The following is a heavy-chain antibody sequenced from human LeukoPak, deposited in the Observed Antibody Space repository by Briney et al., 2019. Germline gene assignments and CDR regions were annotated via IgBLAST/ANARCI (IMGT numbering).Heavy chain of an antibody. J-gene: IGHJ4*02. CDR1: GFIFSDSY. V-gene: IGHV3-11*04. D-gene: IGHD3-22*01. CDR2: ISSSGNTI. CDR3: ARGAYYYED. Sequence: GGSLRLSCAASGFIFSDSYMIWIRQAPGRGLEWVSYISSSGNTIYSADSVKGRFTISRDNARNSLYLQMNSLRAEDTAVYYCARGAYYYEDWGQGTLVTVSS.